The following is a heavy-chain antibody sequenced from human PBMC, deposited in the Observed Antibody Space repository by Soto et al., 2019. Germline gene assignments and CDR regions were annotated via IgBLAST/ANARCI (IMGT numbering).Heavy chain of an antibody. D-gene: IGHD3-10*01. CDR2: IYPGDSDT. J-gene: IGHJ6*02. V-gene: IGHV5-51*01. CDR1: GYSFTSYW. Sequence: PGESLKISCKGSGYSFTSYWIGWVRQMPGKGLEWMGIIYPGDSDTRYSPSFQGQVTISADKSISTAYLQWSSLKASDTAMYYCASQGGFSDYNYYYGMDVWGQGTTVTVSS. CDR3: ASQGGFSDYNYYYGMDV.